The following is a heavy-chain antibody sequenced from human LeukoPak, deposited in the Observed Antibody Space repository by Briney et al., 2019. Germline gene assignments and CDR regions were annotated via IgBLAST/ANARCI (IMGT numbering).Heavy chain of an antibody. Sequence: PSQTLSLTCAVSGGSISSGTYSWSWVRQPPGQGLEWIGYIYHSGSTYYNLSLKSRVTISLDKSKNQVSLKLSSVTAADTAVYYCARGGYYGSGSLGHFDYWGQGTLVTVSS. CDR3: ARGGYYGSGSLGHFDY. V-gene: IGHV4-30-2*01. CDR1: GGSISSGTYS. D-gene: IGHD3-10*01. CDR2: IYHSGST. J-gene: IGHJ4*02.